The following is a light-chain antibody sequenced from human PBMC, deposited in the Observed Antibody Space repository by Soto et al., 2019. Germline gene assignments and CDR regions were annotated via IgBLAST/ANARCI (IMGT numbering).Light chain of an antibody. Sequence: QSALTQPASLSGSPGQSITLSCTGTRSDIGVYDYVSWFQHHPGKAPKLMISEVNNRPSGVSNRFAGSKSGNTAYLTISGLQVEDEAEYFCSSFTTSSTHVFGTGTKLTFL. J-gene: IGLJ1*01. CDR3: SSFTTSSTHV. V-gene: IGLV2-14*01. CDR1: RSDIGVYDY. CDR2: EVN.